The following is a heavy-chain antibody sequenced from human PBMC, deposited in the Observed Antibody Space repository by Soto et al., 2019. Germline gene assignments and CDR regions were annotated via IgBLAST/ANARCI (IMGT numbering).Heavy chain of an antibody. J-gene: IGHJ5*02. V-gene: IGHV5-51*01. CDR1: GYSFTSYW. D-gene: IGHD6-13*01. CDR2: IYPGDSDT. CDR3: ARNRDDYSSRPYNWFDP. Sequence: GESLKISCKGSGYSFTSYWIGWVRQMPGKGLEWMGIIYPGDSDTRYSPSFQGQVTISADKSISTAYLQWSSLKASDTAMYYCARNRDDYSSRPYNWFDPWGQGTQVTVSS.